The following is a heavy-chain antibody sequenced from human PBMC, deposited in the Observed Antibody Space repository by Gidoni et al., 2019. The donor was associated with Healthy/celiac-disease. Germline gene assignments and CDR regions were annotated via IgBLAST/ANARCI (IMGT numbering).Heavy chain of an antibody. J-gene: IGHJ4*02. D-gene: IGHD6-6*01. CDR3: ARVEYSSLDY. V-gene: IGHV4-59*01. Sequence: RVTISVDTSKNQFSLKLSSVTAADTAVYYCARVEYSSLDYWGQGTLVTVSS.